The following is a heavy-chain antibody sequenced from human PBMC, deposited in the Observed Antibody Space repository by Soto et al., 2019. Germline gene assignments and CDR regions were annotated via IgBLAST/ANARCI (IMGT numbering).Heavy chain of an antibody. D-gene: IGHD6-6*01. CDR2: ISSDGTNK. V-gene: IGHV3-30-3*01. CDR1: GFTFSSYA. Sequence: QVQLVESGAGVVQPGRSLRLSCAASGFTFSSYAMHWVRQAPGKGLEWVALISSDGTNKYYADSVKGRFTISRDNSKNTLYLQVNSLRAEDTAVYYCARIAARPYWGQGTLVTVSS. CDR3: ARIAARPY. J-gene: IGHJ4*02.